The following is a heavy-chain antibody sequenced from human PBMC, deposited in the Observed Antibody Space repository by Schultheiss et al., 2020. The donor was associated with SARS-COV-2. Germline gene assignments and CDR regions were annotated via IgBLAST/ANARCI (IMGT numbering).Heavy chain of an antibody. J-gene: IGHJ4*02. Sequence: SETLSLTCAVSGGSISSGGYSWSWIRQPAGKGLEWIGRIYTSGSTNYNPSLKSRVTISVDTSKNQFSLKLSSVTAADTAVYYCARENIVATGTFDYWGQGTLVTVSS. V-gene: IGHV4-61*02. CDR2: IYTSGST. D-gene: IGHD5-12*01. CDR3: ARENIVATGTFDY. CDR1: GGSISSGGYS.